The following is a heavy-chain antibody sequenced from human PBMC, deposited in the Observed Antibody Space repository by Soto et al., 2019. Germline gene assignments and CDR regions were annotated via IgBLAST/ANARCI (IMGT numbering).Heavy chain of an antibody. J-gene: IGHJ6*02. V-gene: IGHV3-43*01. CDR2: ISWDGGST. Sequence: PGGSLRLSCAASGFPFDDYTMHWVRQAPGKGLEWVSLISWDGGSTYYADSVKGRFTISRDNSKNSLYLQMNSLRTEDTALYYCAKDIVTMVRGGGLDYYYGMDVWGQGTTVTVSS. D-gene: IGHD3-10*01. CDR1: GFPFDDYT. CDR3: AKDIVTMVRGGGLDYYYGMDV.